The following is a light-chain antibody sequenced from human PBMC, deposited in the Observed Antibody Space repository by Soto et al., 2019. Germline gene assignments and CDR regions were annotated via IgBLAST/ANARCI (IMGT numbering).Light chain of an antibody. CDR3: QHYNSYSEA. CDR1: QSVSSSY. CDR2: GAS. V-gene: IGKV3-20*01. Sequence: EIVLTQSPGTLSLSPGERATLSCRASQSVSSSYLAWYQQKPGQAPRLLIYGASSRATGIPDRFSGSGYGTDFTLTISRLEPDDFATYYCQHYNSYSEAFGQGTKVELK. J-gene: IGKJ1*01.